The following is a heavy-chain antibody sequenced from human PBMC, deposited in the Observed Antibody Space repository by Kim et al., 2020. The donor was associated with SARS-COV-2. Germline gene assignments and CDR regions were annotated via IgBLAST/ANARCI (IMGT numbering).Heavy chain of an antibody. D-gene: IGHD3-16*01. Sequence: SETLSLTCTVSGASISNYYWSWIRQPPGKGLEWIAYIHSSGITKYNPSLDSRVTMSIDTSKNQFSLRLSSVTAADTAVYYCARHPGGGWFDPWGQGTLVTVSS. V-gene: IGHV4-59*08. J-gene: IGHJ5*02. CDR1: GASISNYY. CDR2: IHSSGIT. CDR3: ARHPGGGWFDP.